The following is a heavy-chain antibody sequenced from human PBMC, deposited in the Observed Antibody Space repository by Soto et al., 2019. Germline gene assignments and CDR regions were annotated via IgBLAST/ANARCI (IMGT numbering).Heavy chain of an antibody. CDR1: VGSFSGYY. V-gene: IGHV4-34*01. Sequence: SETLSLTCAVYVGSFSGYYWSLIRQPPGKGLEWIGEINHSGSTNYNPSLKSRVTISVDTSKNQFSLKLSSVTAADTAVYYCARVGRITIFGVVIIDYYYGIDVWGQGTTVTVSS. J-gene: IGHJ6*02. D-gene: IGHD3-3*01. CDR3: ARVGRITIFGVVIIDYYYGIDV. CDR2: INHSGST.